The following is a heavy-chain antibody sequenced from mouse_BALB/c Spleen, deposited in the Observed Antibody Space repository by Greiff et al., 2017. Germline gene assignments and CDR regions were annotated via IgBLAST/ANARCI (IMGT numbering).Heavy chain of an antibody. Sequence: EVKLVESGGGLVKPGGSLKLSCAASGFTFSSYTMSWVRQTPEKRLEWVATISSGGGNTYYPDSVKGRFTISRDNAKNNLYLQMSSLRSEDTALYYCARYDYGFAYWGQGTLVTVSA. V-gene: IGHV5-9*03. CDR2: ISSGGGNT. D-gene: IGHD2-4*01. CDR3: ARYDYGFAY. CDR1: GFTFSSYT. J-gene: IGHJ3*01.